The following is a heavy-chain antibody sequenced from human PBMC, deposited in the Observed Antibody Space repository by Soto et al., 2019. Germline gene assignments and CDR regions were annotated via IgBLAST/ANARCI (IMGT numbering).Heavy chain of an antibody. CDR3: ARDNGYSYGYNLDH. D-gene: IGHD5-18*01. Sequence: SETLSLTCTVSGFSIISYYWSWIRQPPGKELEWIGNIYYSGSTNYNPSLKSRVTISVDTSKNQFSLKLTSVTAADTAVYYCARDNGYSYGYNLDHWGQGTLVTVS. V-gene: IGHV4-59*01. CDR1: GFSIISYY. J-gene: IGHJ4*02. CDR2: IYYSGST.